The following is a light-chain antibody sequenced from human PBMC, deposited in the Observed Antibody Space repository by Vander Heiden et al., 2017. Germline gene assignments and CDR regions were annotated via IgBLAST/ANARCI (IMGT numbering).Light chain of an antibody. V-gene: IGKV1-5*03. CDR2: KAS. CDR1: QSISTW. CDR3: QLYNDYSWT. J-gene: IGKJ1*01. Sequence: DIQMTQSPSTLSASVGDRVTITCRASQSISTWLAWYQQKPGKAPKLLIYKASSLESGVPLRFSGSGSGTEFTLTISSLQPDDFATYYCQLYNDYSWTFGQGTKVEIK.